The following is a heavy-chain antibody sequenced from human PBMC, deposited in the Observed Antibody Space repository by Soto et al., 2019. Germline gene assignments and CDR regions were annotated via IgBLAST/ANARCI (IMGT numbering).Heavy chain of an antibody. CDR2: IIPIFGTA. CDR3: ARGIAAAGLTYYFDY. V-gene: IGHV1-69*13. J-gene: IGHJ4*02. Sequence: ASVKVSCKASGGTFSSYAISWVRQAPGQGLEWMGGIIPIFGTANYAQKFQGRVTITADESTSTAYMELSSLRSEDTAVYYCARGIAAAGLTYYFDYWGQGTLVTVSS. CDR1: GGTFSSYA. D-gene: IGHD6-13*01.